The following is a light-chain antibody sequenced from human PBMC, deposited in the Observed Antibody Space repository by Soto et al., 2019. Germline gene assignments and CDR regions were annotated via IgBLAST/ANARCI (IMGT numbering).Light chain of an antibody. CDR2: LNSDGSH. V-gene: IGLV4-69*01. CDR3: QTWETGIVV. CDR1: SGHSSYA. Sequence: QAVVTQSPSASASLGASVKRTCTLSSGHSSYAIAWHQQQPEKGPRYLMKLNSDGSHSKGDGIPDRFSGSSSGAERYLTISSLQSEDEADYYCQTWETGIVVFGGGTKLTVL. J-gene: IGLJ2*01.